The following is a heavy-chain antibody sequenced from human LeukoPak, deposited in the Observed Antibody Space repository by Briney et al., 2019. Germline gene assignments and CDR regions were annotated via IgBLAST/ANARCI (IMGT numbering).Heavy chain of an antibody. V-gene: IGHV3-21*01. CDR1: GFTFSSYS. Sequence: GGSLRLSCAASGFTFSSYSMNWVRQAPGKGLEWVSSISSSSSYIYYADSVKGRFTISRDNAKNSLYLRMNSLRAEDTAVYYCARDEFLIAARPRPFDYWGQGTLVTVSS. J-gene: IGHJ4*02. CDR2: ISSSSSYI. D-gene: IGHD6-6*01. CDR3: ARDEFLIAARPRPFDY.